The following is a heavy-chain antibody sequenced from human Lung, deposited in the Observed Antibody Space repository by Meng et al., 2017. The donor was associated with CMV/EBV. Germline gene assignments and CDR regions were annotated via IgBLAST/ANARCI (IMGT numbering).Heavy chain of an antibody. V-gene: IGHV3-20*04. D-gene: IGHD1-26*01. CDR3: ARAVGPTIVDALDI. CDR2: IRWNGETT. Sequence: GESLKISCAASGFTFDDYGMSWVRQVPGKGPEWVSGIRWNGETTAYADSVRGRFTISRDNAKKSLHLQMNSLRAEDTALYYCARAVGPTIVDALDIWGQGTLVTVSS. J-gene: IGHJ3*02. CDR1: GFTFDDYG.